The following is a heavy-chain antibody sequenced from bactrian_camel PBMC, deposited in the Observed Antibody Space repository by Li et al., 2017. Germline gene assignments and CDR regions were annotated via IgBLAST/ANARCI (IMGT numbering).Heavy chain of an antibody. CDR1: GLTFSDYY. Sequence: HVQLVESGGGLVQPGGSLRLSCAASGLTFSDYYMSWVRQAPGKGLEWVSGISWSGSVNYADSVKGRFTISRDNAKDTLYLQMNSLKIEDTAVYYCALGSSRQATMTARGKGTQVTVS. J-gene: IGHJ4*01. CDR2: ISWSGSV. V-gene: IGHV3-2*01. D-gene: IGHD3*01.